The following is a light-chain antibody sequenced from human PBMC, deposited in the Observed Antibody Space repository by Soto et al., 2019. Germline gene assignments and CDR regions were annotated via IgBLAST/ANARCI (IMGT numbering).Light chain of an antibody. J-gene: IGKJ4*01. V-gene: IGKV1-5*03. CDR1: QNINSW. CDR3: QQYHIFPLA. CDR2: KAS. Sequence: DIQMTQSPSTLSASVGDRVTITCRASQNINSWLAWYQQKPGKAPKLLIYKASSLQNGVSSRFSGSGSGTEFTLTIRGLQPDDFATYYCQQYHIFPLAFGGGTKVEI.